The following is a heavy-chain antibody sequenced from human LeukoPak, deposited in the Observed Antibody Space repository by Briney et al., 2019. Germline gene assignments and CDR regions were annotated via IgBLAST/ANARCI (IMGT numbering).Heavy chain of an antibody. D-gene: IGHD2-15*01. CDR1: GYSISSGYY. Sequence: SETLSLTCIVSGYSISSGYYWGWIRQPPGKGLEWIGSIYHSGNTYYNPSLKSRVTISIDTSKNQFSLKLSSVTAADTAVYYCARGIVVVAQLGFYFYYMDVWGKGTTVTISS. V-gene: IGHV4-38-2*02. CDR2: IYHSGNT. CDR3: ARGIVVVAQLGFYFYYMDV. J-gene: IGHJ6*03.